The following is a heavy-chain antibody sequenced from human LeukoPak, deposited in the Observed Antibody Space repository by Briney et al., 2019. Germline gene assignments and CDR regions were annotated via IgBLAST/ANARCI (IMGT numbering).Heavy chain of an antibody. D-gene: IGHD1-26*01. V-gene: IGHV3-7*01. Sequence: GGSLRLSCGASGFTFRNFWMNWVRQAPGKGLEWVANIKDDGSDKYYVDSVKGRFTISKDNAKNSLFLQMNSLRVEDTAVYYCASPASVLGTVNYWGQGTLVTVSS. CDR2: IKDDGSDK. J-gene: IGHJ4*02. CDR1: GFTFRNFW. CDR3: ASPASVLGTVNY.